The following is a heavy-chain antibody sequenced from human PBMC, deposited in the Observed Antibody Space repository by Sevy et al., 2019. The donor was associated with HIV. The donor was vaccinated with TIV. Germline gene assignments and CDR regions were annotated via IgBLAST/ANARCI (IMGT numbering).Heavy chain of an antibody. V-gene: IGHV3-23*01. Sequence: GGSLRLSCAASGFTFNTYAMSWVRQAPGKGLKSVSAVSGSGDRTYYADSVKGRFTISRDNSKNTVHLQMNSLRAEDTAVYYCAKLSSFLVGGTYFDYWGQGTLVTVSS. J-gene: IGHJ4*02. CDR2: VSGSGDRT. D-gene: IGHD1-26*01. CDR3: AKLSSFLVGGTYFDY. CDR1: GFTFNTYA.